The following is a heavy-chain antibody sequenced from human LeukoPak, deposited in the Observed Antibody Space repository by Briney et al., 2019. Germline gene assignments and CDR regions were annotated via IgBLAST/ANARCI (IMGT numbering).Heavy chain of an antibody. J-gene: IGHJ4*02. V-gene: IGHV4-39*01. D-gene: IGHD1-26*01. CDR2: IYYSGST. CDR1: GGSISSSSYY. CDR3: ASRPNSGSYCKGGIDY. Sequence: SETLSLTCTVSGGSISSSSYYWGWIRQPPGKGLEWIGSIYYSGSTYYNPSLKSRVTISVDTSKNQFSLKLSSVTAADTAVYYCASRPNSGSYCKGGIDYWGQGTLVTVSS.